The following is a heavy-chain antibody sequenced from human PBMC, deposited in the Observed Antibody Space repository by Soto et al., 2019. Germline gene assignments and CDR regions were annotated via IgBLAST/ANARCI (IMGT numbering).Heavy chain of an antibody. CDR3: ARCPNSGYDPPDAFDI. J-gene: IGHJ3*02. CDR2: IYPGDSDT. Sequence: GESLKISCKGSGYSFTSYWIGWVRQMPGKGLEWMGIIYPGDSDTRYSPSFQGQVTISADKSISTAYLQWSSLKASDTAMYYCARCPNSGYDPPDAFDIWGQGTMVTVSS. D-gene: IGHD5-12*01. CDR1: GYSFTSYW. V-gene: IGHV5-51*01.